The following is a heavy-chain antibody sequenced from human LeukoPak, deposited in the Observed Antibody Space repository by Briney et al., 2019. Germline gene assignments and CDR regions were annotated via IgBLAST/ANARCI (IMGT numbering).Heavy chain of an antibody. CDR2: IYYSGST. V-gene: IGHV4-30-4*01. Sequence: PSQTLSLTCTVSGGSISSGDYYWRWIRQPPRKGLEWIGYIYYSGSTYYNPSLKSRVTIPVDTSKNQFSLKLSSVTAADTAVYYCARGVLDYYYGMDVWGQGTTVTVSS. CDR1: GGSISSGDYY. J-gene: IGHJ6*02. CDR3: ARGVLDYYYGMDV. D-gene: IGHD2-8*01.